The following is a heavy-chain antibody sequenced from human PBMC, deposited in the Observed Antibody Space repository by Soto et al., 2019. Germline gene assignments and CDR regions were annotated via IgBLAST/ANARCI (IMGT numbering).Heavy chain of an antibody. V-gene: IGHV3-23*01. CDR2: ISGSGGST. D-gene: IGHD6-25*01. CDR3: ARARRKRLKGGYFDY. J-gene: IGHJ4*02. Sequence: PGGSLRLSCAASGFTFSSYAMSWVRQAPGKGLEWVSAISGSGGSTYYADSVKGRFTISRDNSKNTLYLQMNSLTAEDTAVYYCARARRKRLKGGYFDYWGQGTQVTVSS. CDR1: GFTFSSYA.